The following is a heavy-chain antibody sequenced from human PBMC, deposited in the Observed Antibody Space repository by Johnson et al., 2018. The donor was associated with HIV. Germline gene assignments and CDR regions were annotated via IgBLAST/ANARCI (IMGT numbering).Heavy chain of an antibody. J-gene: IGHJ3*02. Sequence: VQLVESGGDLVQPGGSLRLSCAASAFNFDTSWMACVRQAPGKGLEWVAHIKDDGIEKYYVDSVKGRFTVSIDNAKNSLYLQMNSLRAEDTSVYSCARDRWSTIMGAFDIWGQGTMVTVSS. CDR3: ARDRWSTIMGAFDI. CDR1: AFNFDTSW. CDR2: IKDDGIEK. D-gene: IGHD5/OR15-5a*01. V-gene: IGHV3-7*05.